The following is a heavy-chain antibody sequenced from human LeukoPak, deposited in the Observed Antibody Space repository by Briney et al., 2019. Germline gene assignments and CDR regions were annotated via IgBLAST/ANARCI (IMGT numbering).Heavy chain of an antibody. CDR2: INAGNGNT. CDR3: ARDSPYDSSGYYY. V-gene: IGHV1-3*01. D-gene: IGHD3-22*01. CDR1: GYTFTSYA. Sequence: EASVKVSCKASGYTFTSYAMHWVRQAPGQRLEWMGWINAGNGNTKYSQKFQGRVTITRDTSASTAYMELSSLRSEDTAVYYCARDSPYDSSGYYYWGQGTLVTVSS. J-gene: IGHJ4*02.